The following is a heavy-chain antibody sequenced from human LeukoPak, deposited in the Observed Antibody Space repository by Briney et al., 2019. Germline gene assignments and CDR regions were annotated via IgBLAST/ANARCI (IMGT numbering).Heavy chain of an antibody. Sequence: SQTLSLTCTVSGGSISSGSYYWSWIRQPAGKGLGWIGRIYTSGSTNYNPSLKSRVTISVDTSKNQFSLKLSSVTAADTAVYYCARDYLFDYWGQGTLVTVSS. V-gene: IGHV4-61*02. J-gene: IGHJ4*02. CDR1: GGSISSGSYY. CDR3: ARDYLFDY. D-gene: IGHD3-10*02. CDR2: IYTSGST.